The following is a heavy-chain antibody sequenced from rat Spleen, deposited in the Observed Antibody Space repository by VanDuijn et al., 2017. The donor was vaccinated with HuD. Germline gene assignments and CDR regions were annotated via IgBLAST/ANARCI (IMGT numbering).Heavy chain of an antibody. CDR1: GFSLTGNN. V-gene: IGHV2S30*01. J-gene: IGHJ3*01. D-gene: IGHD1-5*01. CDR2: MRYDGDT. Sequence: QVQLKESGPGLVQPSQTLSLTCTVSGFSLTGNNVYWVRQPPGKGLEWMGRMRYDGDTYYNSALKSRLSISRDTSKNQVFLKLNSLQSEDTAIYFCSRDEYRYNWGFGYWGQGTLVTVSS. CDR3: SRDEYRYNWGFGY.